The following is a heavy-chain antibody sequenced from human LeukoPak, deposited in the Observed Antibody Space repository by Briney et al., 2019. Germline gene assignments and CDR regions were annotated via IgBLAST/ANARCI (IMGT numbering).Heavy chain of an antibody. CDR1: GGSISTYY. J-gene: IGHJ4*02. D-gene: IGHD5-12*01. Sequence: SETLSLTCTLSGGSISTYYWSWIRQPPGKGREWIGYIYHSGRTNYNPSLKSRVTISVDTSKDLFSLKLSSVTAADTAVYYCARGGGYASPIGYWGQGALVTVSS. CDR2: IYHSGRT. CDR3: ARGGGYASPIGY. V-gene: IGHV4-59*01.